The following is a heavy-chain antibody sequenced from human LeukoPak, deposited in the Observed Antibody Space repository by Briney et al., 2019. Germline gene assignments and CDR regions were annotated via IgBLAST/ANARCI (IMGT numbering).Heavy chain of an antibody. Sequence: PSRTLSLTCAISGDSVSSNSAAWNWIRQSPSRGLEWLGRTYYRSKWYNDYAVSVKSRITINPDTSKNQFSLQLNSVTPEDTAVYYCARELDYYDSSGYYSLFDYWGQGTLVTVSS. CDR2: TYYRSKWYN. CDR3: ARELDYYDSSGYYSLFDY. D-gene: IGHD3-22*01. CDR1: GDSVSSNSAA. J-gene: IGHJ4*02. V-gene: IGHV6-1*01.